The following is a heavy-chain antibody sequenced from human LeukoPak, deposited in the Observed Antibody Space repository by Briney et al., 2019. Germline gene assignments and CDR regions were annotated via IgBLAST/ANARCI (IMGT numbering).Heavy chain of an antibody. Sequence: PGGSLRLSCAASGSTFSSYWMHWVRQVPGKGLLWVSRIDSDDFITSYADSVKGRFTISRDNAKNALYLQMNSLRAEDTAVYYCARSGARDSHGSYYFYYGMDVWGQGTTVTVSS. CDR1: GSTFSSYW. J-gene: IGHJ6*02. D-gene: IGHD3-10*01. CDR3: ARSGARDSHGSYYFYYGMDV. V-gene: IGHV3-74*01. CDR2: IDSDDFIT.